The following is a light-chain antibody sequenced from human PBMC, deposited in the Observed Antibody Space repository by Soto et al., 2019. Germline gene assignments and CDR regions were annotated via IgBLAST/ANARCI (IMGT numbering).Light chain of an antibody. CDR2: DAS. CDR3: QQRSNWPTT. V-gene: IGKV3-11*01. Sequence: EVLMTQSPATLSVSPGERATLSCRASQSVSGKLAWYQQKPGQAPRLLIYDASNRATGIPARFSGSGSGTDFTLTISSLEPEDFAVYYCQQRSNWPTTFGQGTRLEIK. CDR1: QSVSGK. J-gene: IGKJ5*01.